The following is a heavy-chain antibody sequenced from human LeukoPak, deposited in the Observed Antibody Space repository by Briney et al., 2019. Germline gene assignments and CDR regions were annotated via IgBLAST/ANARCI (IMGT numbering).Heavy chain of an antibody. V-gene: IGHV3-23*01. Sequence: GGSLRLSCAASGFTFSTYAMTWVRQAPGKGLEWVSLISGTGGSTYYADSVKGRFTISRDNSKNTLYLQMNSLRAGDTAVYYCAKVGTVYFPLDFWGQGTLVTVSS. D-gene: IGHD2/OR15-2a*01. CDR3: AKVGTVYFPLDF. CDR2: ISGTGGST. J-gene: IGHJ4*02. CDR1: GFTFSTYA.